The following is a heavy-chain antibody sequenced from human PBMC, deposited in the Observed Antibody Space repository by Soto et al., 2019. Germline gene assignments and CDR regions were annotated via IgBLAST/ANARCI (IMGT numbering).Heavy chain of an antibody. Sequence: SEILSLTCTVSGGSISSYYWSWIRQPPGKGLEWIGYIYYSGSTNYNPSLKSRVTISVDTSKNQFSLKLSSVTAADTAVYYCARHTSIATYSAAGIYYMDVWGKGTTVTVSS. CDR3: ARHTSIATYSAAGIYYMDV. CDR1: GGSISSYY. J-gene: IGHJ6*03. V-gene: IGHV4-59*08. CDR2: IYYSGST. D-gene: IGHD6-13*01.